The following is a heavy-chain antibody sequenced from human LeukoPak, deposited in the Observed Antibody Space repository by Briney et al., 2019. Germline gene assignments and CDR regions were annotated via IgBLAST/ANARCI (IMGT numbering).Heavy chain of an antibody. V-gene: IGHV4-39*01. CDR2: VFHSGHT. D-gene: IGHD6-13*01. Sequence: PSETLSLTCTLSGGSITTESYYWAWIRQPPGKGLDWIGSVFHSGHTYYNPSLKSRVTISVDRSKTQFSLMLGSVTAADTAMYYCAKGTGYSSSWYAFDIWGQGTMVTVSS. CDR3: AKGTGYSSSWYAFDI. CDR1: GGSITTESYY. J-gene: IGHJ3*02.